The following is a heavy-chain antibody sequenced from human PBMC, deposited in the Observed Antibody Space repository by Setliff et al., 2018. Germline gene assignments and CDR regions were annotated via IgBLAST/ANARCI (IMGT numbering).Heavy chain of an antibody. CDR2: INTDNGNT. CDR3: ARGSRPLWGA. V-gene: IGHV1-3*04. J-gene: IGHJ5*02. D-gene: IGHD5-18*01. CDR1: GYTFTKNA. Sequence: ASVKVSCKASGYTFTKNAIRWLRQAPGQRPEWMGWINTDNGNTRYSQNFQDRVTITRDTSATTAFVELSSLRSDDTAVYFCARGSRPLWGAWGQGTLVTVSS.